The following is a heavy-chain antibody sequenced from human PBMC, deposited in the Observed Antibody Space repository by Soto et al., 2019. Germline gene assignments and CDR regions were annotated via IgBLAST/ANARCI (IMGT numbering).Heavy chain of an antibody. CDR1: GFTFSNYG. CDR3: ARLYCSSPSCYSVGAFEI. Sequence: GGSLRLSCAASGFTFSNYGMHWVRQAPGKGLEWVALIWFDGSDKYYADSVKGRFTMSRDNSKNTVYLQMNSLRAEDTAMYYCARLYCSSPSCYSVGAFEIRGQGTMVTVSS. V-gene: IGHV3-33*01. CDR2: IWFDGSDK. J-gene: IGHJ3*02. D-gene: IGHD2-2*01.